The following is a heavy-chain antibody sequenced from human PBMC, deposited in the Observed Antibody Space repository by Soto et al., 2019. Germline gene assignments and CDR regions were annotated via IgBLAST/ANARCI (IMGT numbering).Heavy chain of an antibody. V-gene: IGHV3-30*18. J-gene: IGHJ5*02. CDR2: ISYDGSNK. D-gene: IGHD3-22*01. CDR3: AKALYDSSGYYPNWFDP. CDR1: GFTFSSYG. Sequence: GGSLRLSCAASGFTFSSYGMHWVRQAPGKGLEWVAVISYDGSNKYYADSVKGRFTISRDNSKNTLYLQMNSLRAEDTAVYYCAKALYDSSGYYPNWFDPWGQGTLVTVSS.